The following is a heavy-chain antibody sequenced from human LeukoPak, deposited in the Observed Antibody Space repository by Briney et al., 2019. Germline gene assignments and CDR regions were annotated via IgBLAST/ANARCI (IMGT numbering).Heavy chain of an antibody. V-gene: IGHV4-34*01. D-gene: IGHD3-9*01. Sequence: SETLSLTCAVYGGSFSDYSWTWIRQAPGEGLEWIGEINHNGGTNHNPSLVSRVIMSVDTSKNQFSLKVSSVTAADTTVYYCARVAYRYSINDWSRTGLGAYATKYYYYMDVWGKGTTVTVSS. CDR3: ARVAYRYSINDWSRTGLGAYATKYYYYMDV. CDR1: GGSFSDYS. J-gene: IGHJ6*03. CDR2: INHNGGT.